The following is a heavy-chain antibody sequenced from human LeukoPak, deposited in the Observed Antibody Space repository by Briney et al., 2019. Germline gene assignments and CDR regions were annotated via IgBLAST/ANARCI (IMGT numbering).Heavy chain of an antibody. V-gene: IGHV3-21*01. CDR1: GFTVSSYS. J-gene: IGHJ6*02. D-gene: IGHD2-15*01. CDR2: ISSSSSYI. Sequence: GGSLRFSCAASGFTVSSYSMNWVRQGPGQGLEWFSSISSSSSYIYYADSVKGRLTMSRDNAKNSLYLQMNSLRAENTAVYYCARDVVVVQYYYGMDVWGQGTTVTVSS. CDR3: ARDVVVVQYYYGMDV.